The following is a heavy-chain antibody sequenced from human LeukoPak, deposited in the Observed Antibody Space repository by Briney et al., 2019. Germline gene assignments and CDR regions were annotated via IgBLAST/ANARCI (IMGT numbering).Heavy chain of an antibody. CDR3: ARLGLSYYYDSSGYYSTHFDY. D-gene: IGHD3-22*01. Sequence: SETLSHTCTVSGGSIFSSSDYWGWIRQPPGKGLEWIGSIYYSGSTYYNPSLKSRVTISVDTSKNQFSLKLSSVTAADTAVYYCARLGLSYYYDSSGYYSTHFDYWGQGTLVTVSS. CDR1: GGSIFSSSDY. V-gene: IGHV4-39*01. J-gene: IGHJ4*02. CDR2: IYYSGST.